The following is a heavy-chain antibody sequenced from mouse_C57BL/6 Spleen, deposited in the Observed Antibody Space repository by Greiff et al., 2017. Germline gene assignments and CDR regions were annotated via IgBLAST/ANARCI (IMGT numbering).Heavy chain of an antibody. J-gene: IGHJ4*01. CDR1: GYTFTNYW. D-gene: IGHD2-3*01. CDR3: ARGGYYSAMDY. Sequence: LEESGAELVRPGTSVKMSCKASGYTFTNYWIGWAKQRPGHGLEWIGDIYPGGGYTNYNEKFKGKATLTADKSSSTAYMQFSSLTSEDSAIYYCARGGYYSAMDYWGQGTSVTVSS. CDR2: IYPGGGYT. V-gene: IGHV1-63*01.